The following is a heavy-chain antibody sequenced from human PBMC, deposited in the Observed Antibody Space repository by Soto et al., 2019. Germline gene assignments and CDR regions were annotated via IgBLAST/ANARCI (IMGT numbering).Heavy chain of an antibody. CDR2: INHSGST. CDR1: GGSFSGYY. CDR3: ASAPRLQDNYYYYYYMDV. J-gene: IGHJ6*03. V-gene: IGHV4-34*01. D-gene: IGHD4-4*01. Sequence: QVQLQQWGAGLLKPSETLSLTCAGYGGSFSGYYWSWIRQPPGKGLEWIGEINHSGSTNYNPSLKSRVTISVDTSKNQFSLKLSSVTAADTAVYYCASAPRLQDNYYYYYYMDVWGKGTTVTVSS.